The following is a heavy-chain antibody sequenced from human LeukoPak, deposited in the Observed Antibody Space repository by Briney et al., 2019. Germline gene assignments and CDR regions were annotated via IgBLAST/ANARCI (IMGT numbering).Heavy chain of an antibody. Sequence: GGSLRLSCAASGFIFSSYAMSWVRQAPGKGLEWVSAISGSGGSTYYADSVKGRFTISRDNSKNTLYLQMNSLRAEDTAVYYCAKVWDIVVVPAAPHFDYWGQGTLVTVSS. J-gene: IGHJ4*02. D-gene: IGHD2-2*01. V-gene: IGHV3-23*01. CDR2: ISGSGGST. CDR3: AKVWDIVVVPAAPHFDY. CDR1: GFIFSSYA.